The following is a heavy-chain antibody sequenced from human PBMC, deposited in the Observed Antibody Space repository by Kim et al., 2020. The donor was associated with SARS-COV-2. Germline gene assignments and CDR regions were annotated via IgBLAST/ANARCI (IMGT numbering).Heavy chain of an antibody. Sequence: GGSLRLSCAASGFTFSSYGMHWVRQAPGKGLEWVAIISYDGSNKYSADAVKGRFTISRDNSKNTLYRQMNSRRAEDPAVYYWAKVRNSGLEYSTLLAFDYWGPGTPFTVSS. CDR2: ISYDGSNK. D-gene: IGHD6-6*01. CDR1: GFTFSSYG. V-gene: IGHV3-30*18. J-gene: IGHJ4*02. CDR3: AKVRNSGLEYSTLLAFDY.